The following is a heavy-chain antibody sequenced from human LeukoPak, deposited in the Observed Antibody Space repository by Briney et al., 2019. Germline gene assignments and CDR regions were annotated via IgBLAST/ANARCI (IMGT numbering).Heavy chain of an antibody. J-gene: IGHJ4*02. V-gene: IGHV4-59*01. CDR3: VSGYYYFDY. CDR2: IYYSGST. CDR1: GVSITSYY. Sequence: SETLSLTCTVSGVSITSYYWSWIRQPPGKGLEWIGYIYYSGSTNYNPSLKSRVTISVDTSKNQFSLKLSSVTAADTAVYYCVSGYYYFDYWGQGTLVTVSS. D-gene: IGHD5-18*01.